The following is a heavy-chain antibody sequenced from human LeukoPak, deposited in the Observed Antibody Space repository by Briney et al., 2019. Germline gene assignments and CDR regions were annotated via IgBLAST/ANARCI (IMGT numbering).Heavy chain of an antibody. CDR3: AKVEHQLEPADYMDV. J-gene: IGHJ6*03. D-gene: IGHD1-1*01. CDR2: ISGSGGST. Sequence: GGSLRLSCAASGFTFSNYAMSWVRQAPGKGLEWVSAISGSGGSTYSADSVKGRFTISRDNSKNTLYLQMNSLRAEDTAAYYCAKVEHQLEPADYMDVWGKGTTITVSS. CDR1: GFTFSNYA. V-gene: IGHV3-23*01.